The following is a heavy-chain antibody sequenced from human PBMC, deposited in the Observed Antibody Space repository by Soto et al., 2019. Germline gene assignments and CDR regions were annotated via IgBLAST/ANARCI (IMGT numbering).Heavy chain of an antibody. CDR2: IFSRGTT. D-gene: IGHD2-21*01. J-gene: IGHJ6*02. Sequence: SETLSLTCTVSGGSVSGYYWSWIRQPPGKGLEWLGYIFSRGTTLYNPSVQSRVTISVDTSKNQVSLQLRSVTAADTAIYYCTRHAIIAKLQYGMDVWGQGTTVTVSS. V-gene: IGHV4-59*02. CDR3: TRHAIIAKLQYGMDV. CDR1: GGSVSGYY.